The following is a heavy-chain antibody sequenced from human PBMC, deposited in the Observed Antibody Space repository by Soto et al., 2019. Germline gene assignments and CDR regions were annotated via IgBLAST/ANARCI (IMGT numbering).Heavy chain of an antibody. CDR3: ARETSVELYYYGMDV. Sequence: SETLSLTCTVSDGSISSYYWSWIRQSPGKGLECIGYIYYSGSTNYNPSLKSRVTISVDTSKNQFSLKLSSVTAADTAVYYCARETSVELYYYGMDVWGQGTTVTVSS. V-gene: IGHV4-59*01. J-gene: IGHJ6*02. CDR1: DGSISSYY. CDR2: IYYSGST. D-gene: IGHD1-7*01.